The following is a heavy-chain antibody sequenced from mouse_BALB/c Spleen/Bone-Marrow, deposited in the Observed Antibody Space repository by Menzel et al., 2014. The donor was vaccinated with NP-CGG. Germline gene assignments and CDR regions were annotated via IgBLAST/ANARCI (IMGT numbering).Heavy chain of an antibody. J-gene: IGHJ2*01. D-gene: IGHD2-4*01. CDR1: GDSITSGY. CDR2: ISYSGST. Sequence: EVKLQESGPSLVKPSQTLSLPCSVTGDSITSGYWNWVRKFPGNKLEYMGYISYSGSTYYNPSLKSRISITRDTSKNQYYLQMNSVTTEDTATYYCARYKGYYDHDGDYFDYWGQGTTLTVSS. V-gene: IGHV3-8*02. CDR3: ARYKGYYDHDGDYFDY.